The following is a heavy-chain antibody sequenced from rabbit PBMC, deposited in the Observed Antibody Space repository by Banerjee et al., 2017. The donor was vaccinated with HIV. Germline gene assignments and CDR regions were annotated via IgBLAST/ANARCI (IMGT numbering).Heavy chain of an antibody. CDR3: ARGPWVGGARYGYGTYFNL. CDR2: IYTGDGST. V-gene: IGHV1S45*01. CDR1: GIDFNNYYY. Sequence: QEQLVESGGGLVKPGASLTLTCKASGIDFNNYYYMCWVRQAPGKGLEWIACIYTGDGSTYYASWAKGRFTISKTSSTTVTLQMTSLTVADTATYICARGPWVGGARYGYGTYFNLWGPGTLVTVS. J-gene: IGHJ4*01. D-gene: IGHD6-1*01.